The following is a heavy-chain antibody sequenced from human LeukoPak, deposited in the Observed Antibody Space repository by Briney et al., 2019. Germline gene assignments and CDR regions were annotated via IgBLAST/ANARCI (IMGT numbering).Heavy chain of an antibody. CDR1: GFTFSSYG. J-gene: IGHJ4*02. V-gene: IGHV3-30*18. D-gene: IGHD1-26*01. CDR3: AKDGIVGAQWADY. CDR2: ISYDGSNK. Sequence: GGSLRLSCAASGFTFSSYGMHWVRQAPGKGLEWVAVISYDGSNKYYADSVKGRFTISRDNSKNTLYLQMNSLRAEDTAVYYCAKDGIVGAQWADYWGQGTLVTVSS.